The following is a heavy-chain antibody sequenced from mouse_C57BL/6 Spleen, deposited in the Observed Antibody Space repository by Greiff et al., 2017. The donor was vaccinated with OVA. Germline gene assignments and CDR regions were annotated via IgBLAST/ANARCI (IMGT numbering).Heavy chain of an antibody. D-gene: IGHD2-2*01. Sequence: EVKLVESEGGLVQPGSSMKLSCTASGFTFSDYYMAWVRQVPEKGLEWVANINYDGSSTYYADSLKSRFIISRDNAKNILYLQMSSLKSEDTSTYYCARGRRLRDYAMDYWGQGTSVTVSS. V-gene: IGHV5-16*01. CDR1: GFTFSDYY. CDR3: ARGRRLRDYAMDY. CDR2: INYDGSST. J-gene: IGHJ4*01.